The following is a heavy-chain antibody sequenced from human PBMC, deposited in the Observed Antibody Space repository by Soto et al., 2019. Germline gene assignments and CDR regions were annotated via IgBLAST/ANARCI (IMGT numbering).Heavy chain of an antibody. CDR3: AREAFGDSVPGY. J-gene: IGHJ4*02. V-gene: IGHV1-46*01. CDR1: GYTSTTSY. Sequence: QVQLLQSGAEVKKPGAAVKVSCEASGYTSTTSYIHWVRQAPGQGLEWMGIINPSGGSTSYAQKFQGRVTMTTDTSTSTVYLEISSLRSEYTAVYYCAREAFGDSVPGYWGQGTLVTVSS. D-gene: IGHD4-17*01. CDR2: INPSGGST.